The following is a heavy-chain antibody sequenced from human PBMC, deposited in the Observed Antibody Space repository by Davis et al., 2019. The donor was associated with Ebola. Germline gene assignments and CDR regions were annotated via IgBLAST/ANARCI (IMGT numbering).Heavy chain of an antibody. D-gene: IGHD1-26*01. CDR2: ISSSAYYI. Sequence: GESLKISCAASGFTFNTYTVHWVRQAPGKGLEWVSSISSSAYYIYYADSVKGRFTISRDNAKNTLYVQMNSLRVEDTAVYYCGGAWDWGQGTPVTVSS. V-gene: IGHV3-21*01. CDR1: GFTFNTYT. CDR3: GGAWD. J-gene: IGHJ4*02.